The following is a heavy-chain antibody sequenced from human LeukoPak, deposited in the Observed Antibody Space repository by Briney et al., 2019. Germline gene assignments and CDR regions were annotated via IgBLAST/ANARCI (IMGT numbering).Heavy chain of an antibody. CDR1: GVTFSSYS. V-gene: IGHV3-21*01. CDR2: ISSSSSYI. D-gene: IGHD3-22*01. CDR3: AREEYYYDSSGPSYYFDY. Sequence: GGSLRLSCAASGVTFSSYSMNWVRQAPGKGLEWVSSISSSSSYIYYADSVKGRFTISRDNAKNSLYLQMNSLRAEDTAVYYCAREEYYYDSSGPSYYFDYWGQGTLVTVSS. J-gene: IGHJ4*02.